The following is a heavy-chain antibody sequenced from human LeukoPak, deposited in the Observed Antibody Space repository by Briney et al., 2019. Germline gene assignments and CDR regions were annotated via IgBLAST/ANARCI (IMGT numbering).Heavy chain of an antibody. Sequence: PGGSLRLSCAASGFTVSSNYMSWVRQAPGKGLEWVSVIFGGGSAYYADSVKGRFTISRDNSKNTLYLQMNSLRAEDTALYYCARSVRIAVAGTDPYYFDYWGQGTLVTVSS. J-gene: IGHJ4*02. CDR3: ARSVRIAVAGTDPYYFDY. V-gene: IGHV3-66*01. CDR1: GFTVSSNY. CDR2: IFGGGSA. D-gene: IGHD6-19*01.